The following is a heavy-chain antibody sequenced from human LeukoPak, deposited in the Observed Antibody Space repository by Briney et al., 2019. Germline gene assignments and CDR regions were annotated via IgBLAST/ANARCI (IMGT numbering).Heavy chain of an antibody. CDR2: IYHSGIT. CDR3: ARASSVWSGYYMDV. Sequence: SETLSLTCTVSDYSISSGYGYYWGWIRQPPGKGLEWIGNIYHSGITYYNHFNSSLKSRVTISIDTSKNQFSLRLTSVTAADTAVYYCARASSVWSGYYMDVWGKGTTVTVSS. V-gene: IGHV4-38-2*02. J-gene: IGHJ6*03. D-gene: IGHD3-10*01. CDR1: DYSISSGYGYY.